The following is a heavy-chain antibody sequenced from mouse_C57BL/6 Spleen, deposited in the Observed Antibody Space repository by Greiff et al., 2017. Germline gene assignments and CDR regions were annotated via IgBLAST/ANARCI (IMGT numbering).Heavy chain of an antibody. V-gene: IGHV1-54*01. CDR2: INPGSGGT. CDR3: ARSILRGFRYAMDY. CDR1: GYAFTNYL. J-gene: IGHJ4*01. Sequence: QVQLQQSGAELVRPGTSVKVSCKASGYAFTNYLIEWVKQRPGQGLEWIGVINPGSGGTNYNEKFKGKATLTADKSSSTAYMQLSSLTSEDSAVXFYARSILRGFRYAMDYWGQGTSVTVSS. D-gene: IGHD2-3*01.